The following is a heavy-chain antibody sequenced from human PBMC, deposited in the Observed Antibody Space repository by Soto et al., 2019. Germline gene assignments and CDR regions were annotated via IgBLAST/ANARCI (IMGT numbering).Heavy chain of an antibody. CDR3: AKVIGGYYGSGSRKDY. CDR1: GFTFSSYA. CDR2: ISGSGGST. D-gene: IGHD3-10*01. J-gene: IGHJ4*02. V-gene: IGHV3-23*01. Sequence: EVQLLESGGGLVQPGGSLRLSCAASGFTFSSYAMSWVRQAPGKGLEWVSAISGSGGSTYYADSVKGRFTISRDNSKNTLYLQMNSRRAEDTAVYYCAKVIGGYYGSGSRKDYWGQGTLVTVSS.